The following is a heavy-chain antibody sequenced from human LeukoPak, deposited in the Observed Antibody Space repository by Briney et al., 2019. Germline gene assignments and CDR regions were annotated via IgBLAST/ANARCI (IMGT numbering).Heavy chain of an antibody. V-gene: IGHV1-69*13. J-gene: IGHJ5*02. CDR2: ITPIYGTA. CDR3: ARGGHRYYYGSGSTVKSYNWFDP. Sequence: SVKVSCKASGYTFTSYGISWVRQAPGQGLEWMGRITPIYGTANYAQNFQGRVTITADESTSTAYMELSSLRSEDTAVYYCARGGHRYYYGSGSTVKSYNWFDPWGQGTLVTVSS. D-gene: IGHD3-10*01. CDR1: GYTFTSYG.